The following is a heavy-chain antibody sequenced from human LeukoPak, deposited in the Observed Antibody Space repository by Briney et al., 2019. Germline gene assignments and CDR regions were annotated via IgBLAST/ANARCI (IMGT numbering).Heavy chain of an antibody. CDR3: ALGSDCSS. J-gene: IGHJ5*02. CDR2: ISSSSSTI. Sequence: QTGGSLRLSYAASGFTFSSHSMNWVRQAPGKGLEWVSYISSSSSTIYYADSAKGRFTISRDNAKNSLYLQMNSLRAEDTAVYYCALGSDCSSWGQGTLVTVSS. D-gene: IGHD3-10*01. CDR1: GFTFSSHS. V-gene: IGHV3-48*01.